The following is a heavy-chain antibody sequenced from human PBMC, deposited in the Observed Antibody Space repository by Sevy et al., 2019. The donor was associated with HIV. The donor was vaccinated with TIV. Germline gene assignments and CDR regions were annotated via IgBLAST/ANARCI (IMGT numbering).Heavy chain of an antibody. J-gene: IGHJ6*02. V-gene: IGHV3-21*01. CDR2: ISSSSSYI. Sequence: GGSLRLSCAASGFTFSSYSMNWVRQAPGKGLEWVSSISSSSSYIYYADSVKGRFTISRDNAKNSLYLQMNSLRAEDTAVYYCARVGSGYCSGGSCYRYGMYVWGQGTTVTVSS. CDR1: GFTFSSYS. D-gene: IGHD2-15*01. CDR3: ARVGSGYCSGGSCYRYGMYV.